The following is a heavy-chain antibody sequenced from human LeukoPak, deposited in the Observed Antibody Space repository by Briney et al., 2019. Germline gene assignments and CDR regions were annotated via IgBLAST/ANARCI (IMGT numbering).Heavy chain of an antibody. J-gene: IGHJ4*02. V-gene: IGHV3-30*18. CDR3: AKSGSIAAAGDY. D-gene: IGHD6-13*01. CDR2: ISYDGSNK. CDR1: GFTFSSYG. Sequence: PGGSLRLSCAASGFTFSSYGMHWVRQAPGKGLEWVAVISYDGSNKYYADSVKGRFTISRDNSKNTLYLQMNSLRAEDTAVYYCAKSGSIAAAGDYWGQGTLVTVSS.